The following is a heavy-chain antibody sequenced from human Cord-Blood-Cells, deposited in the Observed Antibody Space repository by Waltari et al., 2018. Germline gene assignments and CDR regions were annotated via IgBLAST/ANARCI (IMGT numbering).Heavy chain of an antibody. D-gene: IGHD3-10*01. CDR2: ISGSGGST. V-gene: IGHV3-23*04. CDR3: AKVEGFGELFELDY. J-gene: IGHJ4*02. Sequence: EVQLVESGGGLVQPGGSRRLSCAAFGFPFSSYAMSWVRWAPWKGLEWVSAISGSGGSTYYADSVKGRFTISRDNSKNTLYLQMNSLRAEDTAVYYCAKVEGFGELFELDYWGQGTLVTVSS. CDR1: GFPFSSYA.